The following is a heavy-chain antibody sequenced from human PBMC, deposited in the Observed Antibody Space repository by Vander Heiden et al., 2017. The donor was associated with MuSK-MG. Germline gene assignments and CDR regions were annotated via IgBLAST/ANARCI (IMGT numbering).Heavy chain of an antibody. J-gene: IGHJ6*02. CDR2: MYYSGST. CDR3: ARDRSSWRPLIYYYYGMDV. CDR1: GGAISSSSYY. D-gene: IGHD6-13*01. Sequence: QLQLQASGPGLVKASETLSLTCTVSGGAISSSSYYWGWIRHPPGTGLEWTGSMYYSGSTYYNPPRKSRVCLSVDTSKNQFSLKLSPVTAGDLPVHYCARDRSSWRPLIYYYYGMDVWFQGSPV. V-gene: IGHV4-39*07.